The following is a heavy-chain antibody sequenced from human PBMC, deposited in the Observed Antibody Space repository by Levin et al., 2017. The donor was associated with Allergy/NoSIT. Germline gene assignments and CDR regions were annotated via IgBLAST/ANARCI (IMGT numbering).Heavy chain of an antibody. J-gene: IGHJ4*02. CDR2: ISFDGAKK. D-gene: IGHD2-2*01. CDR1: GFTIGSYG. Sequence: QSGGSLRLSCAASGFTIGSYGMHWVRQAPGKGLEWVATISFDGAKKAYADSVKGRFTISRDNLKNTVYLQMNSLRAEDTAVYYCARDLSMGYAESWGYWGQGTLVTVSS. V-gene: IGHV3-33*01. CDR3: ARDLSMGYAESWGY.